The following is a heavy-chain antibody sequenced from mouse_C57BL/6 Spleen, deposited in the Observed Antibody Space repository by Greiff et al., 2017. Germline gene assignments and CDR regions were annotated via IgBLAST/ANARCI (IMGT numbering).Heavy chain of an antibody. D-gene: IGHD1-1*01. CDR1: GFTFSDYG. CDR2: ISSGSSTI. J-gene: IGHJ2*01. Sequence: EVHLVESGGGLVKPGGSLKLSCAASGFTFSDYGMHWVRQAPEKGLEWVAYISSGSSTIYYADTVKGRFTISRDNAKNTLFLQMTSLRSEDTAMYYCASEDYYGSSYDYWGQGTTLTVSS. V-gene: IGHV5-17*01. CDR3: ASEDYYGSSYDY.